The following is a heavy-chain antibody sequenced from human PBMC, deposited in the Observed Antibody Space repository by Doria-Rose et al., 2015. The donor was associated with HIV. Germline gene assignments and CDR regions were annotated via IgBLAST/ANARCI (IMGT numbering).Heavy chain of an antibody. CDR2: IFSDDER. CDR3: ARIKSSRWYHKYYFDF. CDR1: GVSLSSPGMG. J-gene: IGHJ4*02. D-gene: IGHD6-13*01. Sequence: SGPVLVKPTETLTLTCTVSGVSLSSPGMGVSWIRQPPGKALEWPANIFSDDERSYESSLKSRLSIPRGTSKSQVVLTMTDMDPVDTATYYCARIKSSRWYHKYYFDFWGQGTLVIVSA. V-gene: IGHV2-26*01.